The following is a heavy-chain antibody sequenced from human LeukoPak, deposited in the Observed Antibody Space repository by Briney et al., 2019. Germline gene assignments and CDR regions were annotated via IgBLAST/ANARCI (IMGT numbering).Heavy chain of an antibody. CDR2: IPFDGSEK. CDR3: ARSQLQYCSTTSCYVFDS. Sequence: PGGSLRLSCVTSGFTFSSYGMHWVRQAPGKGLQWVAVIPFDGSEKYYADSVKGRFTISTDYSRNTLYLEMNSLRDDDTAVYYCARSQLQYCSTTSCYVFDSWGQGTLVTVSS. V-gene: IGHV3-30*19. D-gene: IGHD2-2*01. J-gene: IGHJ4*02. CDR1: GFTFSSYG.